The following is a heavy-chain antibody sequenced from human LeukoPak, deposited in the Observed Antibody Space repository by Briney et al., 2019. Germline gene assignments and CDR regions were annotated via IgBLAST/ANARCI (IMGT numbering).Heavy chain of an antibody. CDR1: GYTFTSYG. J-gene: IGHJ4*02. D-gene: IGHD6-6*01. CDR2: MNPNSGNT. CDR3: ARGQMAGIAARRDFDY. V-gene: IGHV1-8*02. Sequence: ASVKVSCKASGYTFTSYGISWVRQAPGQGLGWMGWMNPNSGNTGYAQKFQGRVTMTRNTSISTAYMELSSLRSEDTAVYYCARGQMAGIAARRDFDYWGQGTLVTVSS.